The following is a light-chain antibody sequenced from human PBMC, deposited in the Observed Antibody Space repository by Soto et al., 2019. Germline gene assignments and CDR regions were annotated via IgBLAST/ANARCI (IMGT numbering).Light chain of an antibody. CDR2: EVT. J-gene: IGLJ2*01. CDR1: RSDVGDYNY. Sequence: QSALTQPPSASGSPGQSVTISCTGTRSDVGDYNYVSWYQQHPGKAPKLLIYEVTKRPSGVPDRFSGSKSANTASLTFSGLQAEDEADYYCSSYAGSDNFEVFGGGTKLTVL. V-gene: IGLV2-8*01. CDR3: SSYAGSDNFEV.